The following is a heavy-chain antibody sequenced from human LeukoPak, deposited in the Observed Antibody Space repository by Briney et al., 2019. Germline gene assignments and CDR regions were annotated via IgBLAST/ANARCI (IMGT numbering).Heavy chain of an antibody. CDR2: ISAYNGNT. CDR3: ARASNDYGDYYYFDY. CDR1: GYTFTSYG. V-gene: IGHV1-18*01. D-gene: IGHD4-17*01. Sequence: ASVNLSCNASGYTFTSYGISCGRQSPGQGLEWMGWISAYNGNTNYAQKLQGRVTMTTDTSTSTAYMELRSLRSDDTAVYYCARASNDYGDYYYFDYWGQGTLVTVSS. J-gene: IGHJ4*02.